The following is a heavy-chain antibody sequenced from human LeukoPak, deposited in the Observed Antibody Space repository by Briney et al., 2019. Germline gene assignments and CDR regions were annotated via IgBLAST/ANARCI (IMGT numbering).Heavy chain of an antibody. CDR3: ARDAYSSSWYFDY. CDR2: IYTSGST. J-gene: IGHJ4*02. CDR1: GGSISSYY. D-gene: IGHD6-13*01. Sequence: PSETLSLTCTVSGGSISSYYWRWIRQPAGKGLEWIGRIYTSGSTNYNPSLKSRVTMSVDTSKNQFSLKLSSVTAADTAVYYCARDAYSSSWYFDYWGQGTLVTVSS. V-gene: IGHV4-4*07.